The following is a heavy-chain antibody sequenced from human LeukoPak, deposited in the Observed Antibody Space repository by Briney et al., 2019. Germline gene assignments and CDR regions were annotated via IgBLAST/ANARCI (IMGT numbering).Heavy chain of an antibody. D-gene: IGHD2-2*02. CDR3: ARDLDYYCSSTSCYTRDY. Sequence: SETLSLTCTVSGGSISSYYWSWIRQPAGKGLEWMGRIYTSGSTNYNPSLKSRVTMSVDTSKNQFSLKLSSVTAADTAVYYCARDLDYYCSSTSCYTRDYWGQGTLVTVSS. V-gene: IGHV4-4*07. CDR1: GGSISSYY. CDR2: IYTSGST. J-gene: IGHJ4*02.